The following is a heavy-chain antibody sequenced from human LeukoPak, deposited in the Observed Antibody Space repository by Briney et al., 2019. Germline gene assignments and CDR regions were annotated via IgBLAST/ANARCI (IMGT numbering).Heavy chain of an antibody. V-gene: IGHV5-51*01. J-gene: IGHJ5*02. D-gene: IGHD2-15*01. Sequence: GESLKISCKGSGYSFTSYWIGWVRQMPGKGLEWMGIIYPGDSDTRYSPSFQGQVTISADKSISTAYLQWSSLKASDTAMYYCARTKIYCSGGSCYRNWFDPWGQETLVTVSS. CDR3: ARTKIYCSGGSCYRNWFDP. CDR2: IYPGDSDT. CDR1: GYSFTSYW.